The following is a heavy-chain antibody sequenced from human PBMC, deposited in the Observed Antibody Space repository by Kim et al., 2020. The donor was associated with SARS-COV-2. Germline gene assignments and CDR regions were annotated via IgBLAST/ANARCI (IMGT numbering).Heavy chain of an antibody. Sequence: GGSLRLSCAASGFTFSSYNMNWVRQAPGKGLEWVSSISSSRSYIYYAVSVKGRFTISRDNAKNSLYLQMNSLRAEDTAVYYCARWETAYPYQLLNAFDI. CDR1: GFTFSSYN. J-gene: IGHJ3*02. V-gene: IGHV3-21*01. CDR3: ARWETAYPYQLLNAFDI. CDR2: ISSSRSYI. D-gene: IGHD2-2*01.